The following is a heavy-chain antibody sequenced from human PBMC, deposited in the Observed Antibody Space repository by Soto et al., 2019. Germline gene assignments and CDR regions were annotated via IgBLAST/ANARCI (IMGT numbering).Heavy chain of an antibody. CDR1: GFRFNTYA. CDR2: IWYDGSNE. V-gene: IGHV3-33*08. CDR3: EGGAYCSGGACYRGA. J-gene: IGHJ5*02. D-gene: IGHD2-15*01. Sequence: QVQLVESGGGVVQPGRSLRLSCAASGFRFNTYAMHWVRQAPGKGLEWVAVIWYDGSNEDYVDSVKGRFTISRDNSKNQLNLQMNSVRVEDTGVYYCEGGAYCSGGACYRGAWGQGNLVTVSP.